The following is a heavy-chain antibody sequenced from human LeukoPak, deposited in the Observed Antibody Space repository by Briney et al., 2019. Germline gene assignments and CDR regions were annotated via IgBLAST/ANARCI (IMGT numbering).Heavy chain of an antibody. J-gene: IGHJ6*02. D-gene: IGHD6-19*01. CDR2: ISWNSGSI. CDR3: AKAHLTLSSGWSFYGMDV. V-gene: IGHV3-9*01. CDR1: GFTFYDYA. Sequence: GGSLRLSCAASGFTFYDYAMHWVRHAPGKGLEWVSGISWNSGSIAYADSVEGRFTVSRDNAKNSLYLQMNSLRAEDTALYYCAKAHLTLSSGWSFYGMDVWGQGTTVTVSS.